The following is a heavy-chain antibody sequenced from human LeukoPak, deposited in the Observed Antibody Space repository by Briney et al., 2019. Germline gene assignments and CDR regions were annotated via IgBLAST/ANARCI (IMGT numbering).Heavy chain of an antibody. CDR2: ISGSGGST. CDR3: ARTQPTHDSKGQIFDY. CDR1: GFTFSSYA. J-gene: IGHJ4*02. V-gene: IGHV3-23*01. Sequence: PGGSLRLSCAASGFTFSSYAMSWVRQAPGKGLEWVSAISGSGGSTYYADSVKGRFTISRDNAKNSLYLQMNSLRAEDTAVYNCARTQPTHDSKGQIFDYWGQGTVVTVSS. D-gene: IGHD3-22*01.